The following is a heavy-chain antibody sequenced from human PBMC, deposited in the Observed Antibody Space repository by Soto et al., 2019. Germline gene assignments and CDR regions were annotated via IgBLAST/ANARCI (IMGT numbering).Heavy chain of an antibody. Sequence: SWTLSLTCTVSGRSISSSSYYWGWIRQPPGKGLEWIGSIYYSGRTYYNPSLKSRVTISVDTSKNQFSLKLSSVTAADTAVYYCARDSSGYTYWGQGTLVTVTS. D-gene: IGHD3-22*01. J-gene: IGHJ4*02. CDR2: IYYSGRT. CDR1: GRSISSSSYY. CDR3: ARDSSGYTY. V-gene: IGHV4-39*07.